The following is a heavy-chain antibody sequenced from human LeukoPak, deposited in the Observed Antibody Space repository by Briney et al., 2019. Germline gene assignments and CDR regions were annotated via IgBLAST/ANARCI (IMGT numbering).Heavy chain of an antibody. J-gene: IGHJ6*02. D-gene: IGHD6-19*01. CDR1: GGSISSNGYY. Sequence: SETLSLTCTVSGGSISSNGYYWGWIRQPPGKGLEWIGSFYYTGSTFYSPSLKSRVTISVDTSKNQFSLKLSSVTPEDTAVYYCARDRSRPIAVAGIYYYGMDVWGQGTTVTVSS. CDR3: ARDRSRPIAVAGIYYYGMDV. V-gene: IGHV4-39*02. CDR2: FYYTGST.